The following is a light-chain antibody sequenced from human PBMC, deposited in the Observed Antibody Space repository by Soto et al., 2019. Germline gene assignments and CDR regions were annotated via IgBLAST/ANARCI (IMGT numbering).Light chain of an antibody. CDR1: QSVSRK. J-gene: IGKJ1*01. V-gene: IGKV3-15*01. Sequence: ELVMTQSPATLSVSPGERSTLSCRASQSVSRKLAWFQQKHGQAPSLLFYGVSTRATDMPGRLSGRGYGTELTLTITSLKPDDFAAYYCQQYNSYSRSFGHGTKVDIK. CDR2: GVS. CDR3: QQYNSYSRS.